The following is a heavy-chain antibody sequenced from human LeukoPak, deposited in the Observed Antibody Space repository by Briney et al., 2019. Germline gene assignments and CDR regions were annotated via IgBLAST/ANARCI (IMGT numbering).Heavy chain of an antibody. CDR3: AKDETVVGAPLPHDY. V-gene: IGHV3-23*01. CDR1: GFTFSSYA. CDR2: ISGSGGST. Sequence: GGSLRLSCAASGFTFSSYAMSWVRQAPGKVLEWVSAISGSGGSTYYADSVKGRFTISRDNSKNTLYLQMNSLRAEDTAVYYCAKDETVVGAPLPHDYWGQGTLVTVSS. D-gene: IGHD2-15*01. J-gene: IGHJ4*02.